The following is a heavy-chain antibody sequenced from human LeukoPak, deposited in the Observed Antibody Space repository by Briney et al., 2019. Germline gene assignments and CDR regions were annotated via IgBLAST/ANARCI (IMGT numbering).Heavy chain of an antibody. D-gene: IGHD1-14*01. J-gene: IGHJ4*02. CDR1: GFAFRSYW. V-gene: IGHV3-7*01. CDR3: ARAGNPGSVDY. Sequence: GGSLRLSCAASGFAFRSYWMSWVRQAPGKGLEWVANIKEDGSDKYYVDSVKGRFTISRDNAKNSLYLQMNSLRAEDTAVYYCARAGNPGSVDYWGQGTLVIVSS. CDR2: IKEDGSDK.